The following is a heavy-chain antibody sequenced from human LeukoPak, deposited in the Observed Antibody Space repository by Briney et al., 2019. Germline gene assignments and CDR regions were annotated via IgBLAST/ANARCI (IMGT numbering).Heavy chain of an antibody. J-gene: IGHJ4*02. CDR1: GFTFSSYA. CDR2: ISSSSSTI. V-gene: IGHV3-48*02. CDR3: ARGGRRFLEWLFSTIDY. D-gene: IGHD3-3*01. Sequence: TGGSLRLSCAASGFTFSSYAMNWVRQAPGKGLEWVSYISSSSSTIYYADSVKGRFTISRDNAKNSLYLQMNSLRDEDTAVYYCARGGRRFLEWLFSTIDYWGQGTLVTVSS.